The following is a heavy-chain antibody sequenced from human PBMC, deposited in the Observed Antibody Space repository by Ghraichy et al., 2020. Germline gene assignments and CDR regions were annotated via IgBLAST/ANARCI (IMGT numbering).Heavy chain of an antibody. D-gene: IGHD6-13*01. CDR3: AISQLVESREAYYYYGMDV. Sequence: ASVKGSCKASGYTFTSYAMHWVRQAPGQRLEWMGWINAGNGNTKYSQKFQGRVTITRDTSASTAYMELSSLRSEDTAVYYCAISQLVESREAYYYYGMDVWGQGTTVTVSS. J-gene: IGHJ6*02. V-gene: IGHV1-3*01. CDR1: GYTFTSYA. CDR2: INAGNGNT.